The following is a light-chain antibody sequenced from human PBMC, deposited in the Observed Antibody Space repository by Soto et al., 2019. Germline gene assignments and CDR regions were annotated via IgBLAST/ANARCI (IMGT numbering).Light chain of an antibody. CDR1: QSISNW. V-gene: IGKV1-5*01. CDR2: YAS. Sequence: DIQMTQSPSTLSASVGHRVTITCRASQSISNWLAWYQQKPGKAPKLLIYYASSLASGVPTRFSGSGSGTEYTLTISSLQPVDFATYYCQQYNRSPWTFGQGTKVEIK. CDR3: QQYNRSPWT. J-gene: IGKJ1*01.